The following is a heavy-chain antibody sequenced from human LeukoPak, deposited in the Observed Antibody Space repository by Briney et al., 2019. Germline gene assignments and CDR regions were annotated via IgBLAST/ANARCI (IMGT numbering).Heavy chain of an antibody. Sequence: WGTLSLTCTVAGGAINRYYWSWIRQPPGKGLEWIGYIHYSGSTNYNPSLKSRVTISVDMSKNQFSLRLNSVTAADTAVYYCARHTRITIFGVVIIGGFDYWGQGTLVTVSS. CDR3: ARHTRITIFGVVIIGGFDY. V-gene: IGHV4-59*08. J-gene: IGHJ4*02. D-gene: IGHD3-3*01. CDR2: IHYSGST. CDR1: GGAINRYY.